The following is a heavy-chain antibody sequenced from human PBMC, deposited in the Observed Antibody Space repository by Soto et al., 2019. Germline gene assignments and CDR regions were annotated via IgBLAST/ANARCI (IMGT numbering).Heavy chain of an antibody. CDR2: IIPIFGTA. Sequence: QVQLVQSGAEVKKPGSSVKVSCKASGGTFSSYAISWVRQAPGQGLEWMGGIIPIFGTANYAQKFQGRVTITADESTSTAYMERSSLRSEDTAVYYCARGRRITIFGVVTDNWFDPWGQGTLVTVSS. D-gene: IGHD3-3*01. J-gene: IGHJ5*02. V-gene: IGHV1-69*01. CDR3: ARGRRITIFGVVTDNWFDP. CDR1: GGTFSSYA.